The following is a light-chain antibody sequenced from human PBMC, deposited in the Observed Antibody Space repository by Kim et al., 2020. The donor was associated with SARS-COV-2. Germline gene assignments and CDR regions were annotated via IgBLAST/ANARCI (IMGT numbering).Light chain of an antibody. Sequence: ELTRPPSASGTPGQRVTISCSGSSSNIGSKTVNWYQHLPGTAPKLLIYSSNQRPSGVPDRFSGSKSGTSASLAISGLQSEDEADYYCAAWDDSLSGWVFGGGTQLTVL. J-gene: IGLJ3*02. V-gene: IGLV1-44*01. CDR2: SSN. CDR3: AAWDDSLSGWV. CDR1: SSNIGSKT.